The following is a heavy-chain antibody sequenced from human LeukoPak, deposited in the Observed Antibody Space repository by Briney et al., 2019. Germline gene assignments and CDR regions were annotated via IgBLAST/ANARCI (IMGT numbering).Heavy chain of an antibody. D-gene: IGHD6-13*01. Sequence: PSETLSLTCIVSGGSISSVSYYWGWIRQPPGKGLEWIGSIYYSGSTYYNPSLKSRVIISVDTSKNQFSLKLSSVTAADTAVYYCARVEKLASYYFDYWGQGTLVTVSS. CDR3: ARVEKLASYYFDY. CDR2: IYYSGST. J-gene: IGHJ4*02. CDR1: GGSISSVSYY. V-gene: IGHV4-39*07.